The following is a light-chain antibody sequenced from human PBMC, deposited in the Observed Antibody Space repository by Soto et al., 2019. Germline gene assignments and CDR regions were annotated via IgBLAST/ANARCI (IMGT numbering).Light chain of an antibody. Sequence: SALTQPPSVSGSLGQSVTISCTGTSXDVGGYNHVSWYEQHPGKAPKLMIYDVTKRPSGVPDRFSGSKSGNTASLTISGLQAEDEADYYCCSFAGSYSYVFGIGTKVTVL. CDR2: DVT. CDR3: CSFAGSYSYV. CDR1: SXDVGGYNH. V-gene: IGLV2-11*01. J-gene: IGLJ1*01.